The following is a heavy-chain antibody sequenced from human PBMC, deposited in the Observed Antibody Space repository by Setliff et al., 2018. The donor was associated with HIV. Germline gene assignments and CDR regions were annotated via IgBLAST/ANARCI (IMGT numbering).Heavy chain of an antibody. V-gene: IGHV3-48*04. CDR3: GGASVSY. CDR1: GFTFSTYS. Sequence: GGSLRLSCAASGFTFSTYSMTWVRQAPGKGLEWVSYISGSSSPIYYADSVKGRFTISRDNAKNTLYLQMDSLTAEDTAVYHCGGASVSYWGQGTLVTVSS. D-gene: IGHD2-21*01. CDR2: ISGSSSPI. J-gene: IGHJ4*02.